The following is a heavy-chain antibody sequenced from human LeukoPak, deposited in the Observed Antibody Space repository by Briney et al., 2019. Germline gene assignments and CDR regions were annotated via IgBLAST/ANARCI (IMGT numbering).Heavy chain of an antibody. J-gene: IGHJ4*02. CDR2: FDPEDGET. V-gene: IGHV1-24*01. Sequence: ASVKVSCKVSGYTLTELSMHWVRQAPGKGLEWMGGFDPEDGETIYAQKFQGRVTMTEDTFTDTAYMELSSLRSEDTAVYYCATWAGYYYGSGSYTPFDYWGQGTLVTVSS. CDR1: GYTLTELS. D-gene: IGHD3-10*01. CDR3: ATWAGYYYGSGSYTPFDY.